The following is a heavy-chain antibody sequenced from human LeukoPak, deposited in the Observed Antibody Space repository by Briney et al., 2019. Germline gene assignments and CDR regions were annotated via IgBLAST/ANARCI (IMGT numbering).Heavy chain of an antibody. CDR3: AKGACSSTSGPCYYMDV. CDR1: GYTFTSYG. Sequence: ASVKVSCKASGYTFTSYGISWVRQAPGQGLEWMGWISAYNGNTNYAQKLQGRVTMTTDTSTSTAYMELRSLRSDDTAVYYCAKGACSSTSGPCYYMDVWGKGTTATVSS. CDR2: ISAYNGNT. D-gene: IGHD2-2*01. J-gene: IGHJ6*03. V-gene: IGHV1-18*01.